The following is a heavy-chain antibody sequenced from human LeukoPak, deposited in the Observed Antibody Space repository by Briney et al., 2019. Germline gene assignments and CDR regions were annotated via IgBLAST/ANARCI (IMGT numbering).Heavy chain of an antibody. V-gene: IGHV4-4*02. CDR3: ARADWYNWNDYGRFDP. J-gene: IGHJ5*02. CDR2: IYHSGST. D-gene: IGHD1-1*01. Sequence: SGTRSLTCAVSGGSISSSNWWSWVRQPPGKGLEWIGEIYHSGSTNYNPSLKSRVTISVDKSKNQFSLKLSSVTAADTAVYYCARADWYNWNDYGRFDPWGQGTLVTVSS. CDR1: GGSISSSNW.